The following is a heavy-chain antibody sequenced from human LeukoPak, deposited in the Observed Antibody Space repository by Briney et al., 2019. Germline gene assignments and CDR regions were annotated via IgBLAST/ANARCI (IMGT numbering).Heavy chain of an antibody. CDR2: INHSGST. J-gene: IGHJ4*02. D-gene: IGHD3-22*01. Sequence: TSETLSLTCAVYGGSFSGYYWSWIRQPPGKGLEWIGEINHSGSTNYNPSLKSRVTISVDTSKNQFSLELSSVTAADTAVYYCARGTYPLYYDSSGYYRYWGQGTLVTVSS. V-gene: IGHV4-34*01. CDR3: ARGTYPLYYDSSGYYRY. CDR1: GGSFSGYY.